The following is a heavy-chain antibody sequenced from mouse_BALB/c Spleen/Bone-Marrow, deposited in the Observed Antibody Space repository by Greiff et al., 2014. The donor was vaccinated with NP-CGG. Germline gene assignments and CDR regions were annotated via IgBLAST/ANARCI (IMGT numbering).Heavy chain of an antibody. J-gene: IGHJ4*01. D-gene: IGHD1-1*01. CDR2: ISNGGGST. CDR1: GFTFSSYT. V-gene: IGHV5-12-2*01. Sequence: EVNVVESGGGLVQPGGSLKLSCAASGFTFSSYTVSWVRQTPEKRLEWVAYISNGGGSTYYPDTVKGRFTISRDNAKNTLYLQMSSLKSEDTAMYYCARHGYYGSRAMDYWGQGTSVTVSS. CDR3: ARHGYYGSRAMDY.